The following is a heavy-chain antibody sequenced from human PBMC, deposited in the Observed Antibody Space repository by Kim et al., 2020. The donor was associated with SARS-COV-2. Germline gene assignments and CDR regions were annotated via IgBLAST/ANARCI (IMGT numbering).Heavy chain of an antibody. CDR1: GGSISSYY. D-gene: IGHD5-12*01. CDR2: IYYSGST. V-gene: IGHV4-59*01. CDR3: ARGDGWLHRIREDYYYYYGMDV. J-gene: IGHJ6*02. Sequence: SETLSLTCTVSGGSISSYYWSWIRQPPGKGLEWIGYIYYSGSTNYNPSLKSRVTISVDTSKNQFSLKLSSVTAADTAVYYCARGDGWLHRIREDYYYYYGMDVWGQGTTVTVSS.